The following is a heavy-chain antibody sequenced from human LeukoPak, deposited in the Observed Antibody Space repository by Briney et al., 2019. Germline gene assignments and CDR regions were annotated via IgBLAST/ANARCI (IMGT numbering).Heavy chain of an antibody. D-gene: IGHD6-19*01. CDR1: GYSISSGYY. V-gene: IGHV4-38-2*02. CDR3: AITDYRSGSIDY. CDR2: IYHSGRT. J-gene: IGHJ4*02. Sequence: PSETLSLTCTVSGYSISSGYYWGWIRQPPGKGLEWIGSIYHSGRTYYNPSLKRRVTISVDTSKTQFSLKLSSVTAADTAMYYCAITDYRSGSIDYWGQGTLVTVSS.